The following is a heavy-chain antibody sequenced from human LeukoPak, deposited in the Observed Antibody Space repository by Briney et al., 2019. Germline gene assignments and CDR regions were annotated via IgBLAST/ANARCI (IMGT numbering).Heavy chain of an antibody. V-gene: IGHV5-51*01. CDR3: ARRYCSGGSCYSSFDP. D-gene: IGHD2-15*01. Sequence: GESLQISCKGSGYSFTSYWTGWVRQMPGKGLEWMGIIYPGDSDTRYSPSFQGQVTISADKSISTAYLQWSSLKASDTAMYYCARRYCSGGSCYSSFDPWGQGTLVTVSS. CDR1: GYSFTSYW. J-gene: IGHJ5*02. CDR2: IYPGDSDT.